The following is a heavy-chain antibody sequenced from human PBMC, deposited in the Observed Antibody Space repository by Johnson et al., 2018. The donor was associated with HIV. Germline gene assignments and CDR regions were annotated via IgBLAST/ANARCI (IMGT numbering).Heavy chain of an antibody. D-gene: IGHD3-22*01. CDR1: GFTFSSYA. Sequence: VQLVESGGGLVQPGGSLRLSCAASGFTFSSYAMSWVRQAPGKGLEWVSAISGSGGSTYYADSVKGRFTISRDNSKHTLYLQMNSLRAEDTAVYYCAKDPYDSSGYRRDAFDIWGQGTMVTVSS. J-gene: IGHJ3*02. CDR3: AKDPYDSSGYRRDAFDI. V-gene: IGHV3-23*04. CDR2: ISGSGGST.